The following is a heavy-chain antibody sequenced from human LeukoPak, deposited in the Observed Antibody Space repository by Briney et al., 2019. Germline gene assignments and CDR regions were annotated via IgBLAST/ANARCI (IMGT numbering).Heavy chain of an antibody. CDR2: IYTSGST. D-gene: IGHD6-19*01. Sequence: PSETLSLTCTVSGGSISSGSYYWSWIRQPAGKGLEWIGRIYTSGSTNYNPSLKSRVTISVDTSKNQFSLKLSSVTAADTAVYYCARGSTAVAFDYWGQGTLVTVSS. CDR3: ARGSTAVAFDY. V-gene: IGHV4-61*02. J-gene: IGHJ4*02. CDR1: GGSISSGSYY.